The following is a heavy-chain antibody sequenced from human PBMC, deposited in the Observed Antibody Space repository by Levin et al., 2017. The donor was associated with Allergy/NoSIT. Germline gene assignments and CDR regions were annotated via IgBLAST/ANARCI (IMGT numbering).Heavy chain of an antibody. Sequence: PGGSLRLSCKASGGTFSSYAISWVRQAPGQGLEWMGGIIPIFGTANYAQKFQGRVTITADESTSTAYMELSSMRSEDTAVYYCARVGYCSGGSCSHEYFQHWGQGTLVTVSS. J-gene: IGHJ1*01. D-gene: IGHD2-15*01. CDR2: IIPIFGTA. V-gene: IGHV1-69*01. CDR1: GGTFSSYA. CDR3: ARVGYCSGGSCSHEYFQH.